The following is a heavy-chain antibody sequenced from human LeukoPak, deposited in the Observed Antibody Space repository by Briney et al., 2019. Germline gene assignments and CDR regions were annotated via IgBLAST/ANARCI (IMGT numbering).Heavy chain of an antibody. Sequence: PSETLSLTCTVSGGSISSYYWSWIRQPPGKGLEWIGYIYYSGSTNYNPSLKSRVTISVDTSKNQFSLKLNSVTAADTAVYYCATVSSAADGYYYYYYMDVWGKGTTVTVSS. V-gene: IGHV4-59*01. CDR1: GGSISSYY. CDR2: IYYSGST. J-gene: IGHJ6*03. D-gene: IGHD6-13*01. CDR3: ATVSSAADGYYYYYYMDV.